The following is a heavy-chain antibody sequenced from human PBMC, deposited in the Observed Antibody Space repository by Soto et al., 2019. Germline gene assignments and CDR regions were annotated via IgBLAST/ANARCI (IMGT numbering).Heavy chain of an antibody. CDR1: GFTFCDHY. J-gene: IGHJ6*02. V-gene: IGHV3-72*01. CDR3: ARGLWSGQYYYYGMDV. Sequence: GGSLRLSCAACGFTFCDHYMYCVRQAPGKGLEWVGRTRNKANSYTTEYAASVKGRFTISRDDSKNSLYLQMNSLKTEDTAVYYCARGLWSGQYYYYGMDVWGQGTTVTVSS. D-gene: IGHD3-3*01. CDR2: TRNKANSYTT.